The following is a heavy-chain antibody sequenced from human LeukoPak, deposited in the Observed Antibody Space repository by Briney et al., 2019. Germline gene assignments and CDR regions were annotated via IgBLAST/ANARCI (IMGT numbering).Heavy chain of an antibody. CDR1: GFTFSSSW. CDR2: ITTDGSST. D-gene: IGHD4-23*01. V-gene: IGHV3-74*01. J-gene: IGHJ5*02. Sequence: GGSLRLSCAASGFTFSSSWMHWVRQAPGKGLVWVSRITTDGSSTTYADSVRGRFTISRDNSKNTLYLQMNSLRAEDTAVYYCAKDESKGPGYDYGGYNWFDPWGQGTLVTVSS. CDR3: AKDESKGPGYDYGGYNWFDP.